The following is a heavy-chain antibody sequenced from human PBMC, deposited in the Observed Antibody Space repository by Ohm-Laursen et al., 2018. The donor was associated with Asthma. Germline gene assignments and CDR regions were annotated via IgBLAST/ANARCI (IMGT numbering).Heavy chain of an antibody. D-gene: IGHD2-15*01. Sequence: SQTLSLTCIVSGGSISSGGYYWSWIRQHPGKGLEWIGYIYYSGSTYYNPSLKSRVTISVDTSKNQFSLKLSSVTAADTAVYYCARGVVVVAVYFDYWGQGTLVTVSS. CDR3: ARGVVVVAVYFDY. CDR2: IYYSGST. CDR1: GGSISSGGYY. J-gene: IGHJ4*02. V-gene: IGHV4-31*03.